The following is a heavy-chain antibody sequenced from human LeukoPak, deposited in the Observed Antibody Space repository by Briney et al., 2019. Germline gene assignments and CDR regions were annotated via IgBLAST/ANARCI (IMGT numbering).Heavy chain of an antibody. V-gene: IGHV3-74*01. Sequence: GGSLRLSCAASGFTLCNYWMHCVRQAPGKGLVWVSRINSDGSSTSYADSVKGRFTISRDNAKNTPYLQMNSLRAEDTAVYYSTRQGYYYDNSGYYLDFDYWVQGTLVTVSS. D-gene: IGHD3-22*01. J-gene: IGHJ4*02. CDR2: INSDGSST. CDR1: GFTLCNYW. CDR3: TRQGYYYDNSGYYLDFDY.